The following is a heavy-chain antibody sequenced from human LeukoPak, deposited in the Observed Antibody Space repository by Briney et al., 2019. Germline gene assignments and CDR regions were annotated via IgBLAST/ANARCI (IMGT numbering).Heavy chain of an antibody. V-gene: IGHV3-7*01. Sequence: PGGSLRPPGPASGFPLSNIRRGWVPRAPGKGLEWVAHINKDGSDKYYVDSVKGRFTISRDNAKSSLYLQMNSLRVEDTAVYYCARDEVTYWGPGTLVTVSS. J-gene: IGHJ4*02. CDR2: INKDGSDK. CDR1: GFPLSNIR. CDR3: ARDEVTY.